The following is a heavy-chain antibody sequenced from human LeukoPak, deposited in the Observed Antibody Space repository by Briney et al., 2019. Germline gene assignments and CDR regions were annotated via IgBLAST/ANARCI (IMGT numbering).Heavy chain of an antibody. Sequence: SETLSLTCAVSGGSISSGGYSWGWIRQPPGKGLEWIGYIYHSGSTYYNPSLKSRVTISVDRSKNQFSLKLSSVTAADTAVYYCARVGERFRVFDYWGQGTLVTVSS. CDR1: GGSISSGGYS. CDR2: IYHSGST. D-gene: IGHD3-10*01. CDR3: ARVGERFRVFDY. J-gene: IGHJ4*02. V-gene: IGHV4-30-2*01.